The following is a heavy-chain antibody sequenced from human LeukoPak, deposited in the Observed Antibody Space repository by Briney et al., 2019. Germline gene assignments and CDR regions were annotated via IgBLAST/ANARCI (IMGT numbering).Heavy chain of an antibody. J-gene: IGHJ4*02. V-gene: IGHV3-23*01. CDR2: ISGSGGGT. CDR1: GFTFSSYA. CDR3: AKPYHYYGSGSYLPFDY. D-gene: IGHD3-10*01. Sequence: GGSLRLSCAASGFTFSSYAMSWVRQAPGKGLEWVSAISGSGGGTYYADSVKGRFTISRDNSKNTLYLQMNSLRAEDTAVYYCAKPYHYYGSGSYLPFDYWGQGTLVTVSS.